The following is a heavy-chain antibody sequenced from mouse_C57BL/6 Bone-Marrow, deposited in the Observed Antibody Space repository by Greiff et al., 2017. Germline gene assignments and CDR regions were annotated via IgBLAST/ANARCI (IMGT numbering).Heavy chain of an antibody. CDR3: AIYGYDLDY. CDR2: INPNNGGT. J-gene: IGHJ2*01. Sequence: VQLQQSGPELVKPGASVKISCKASGYTFTDYYMNWVKQSHGKSLEWIGDINPNNGGTSYNQKFKGKATLTVEKSSSTVYLELSRLTSDDSAVYYCAIYGYDLDYWGQGTTLTVSS. D-gene: IGHD2-2*01. CDR1: GYTFTDYY. V-gene: IGHV1-26*01.